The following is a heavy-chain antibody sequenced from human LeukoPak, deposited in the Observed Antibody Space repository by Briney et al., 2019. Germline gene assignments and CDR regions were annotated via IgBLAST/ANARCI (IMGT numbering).Heavy chain of an antibody. V-gene: IGHV3-21*01. CDR1: GFTLSGYS. D-gene: IGHD3-22*01. Sequence: GGSLRLSCIASGFTLSGYSMNWIRQAPGKGLEWVSSFGTRSTSVYHAGSVKGRFAISRDNAKNSLYLQMNSLRAEDTALYYCAREVSEGFDFWGQGTLVTVSS. J-gene: IGHJ4*02. CDR2: FGTRSTSV. CDR3: AREVSEGFDF.